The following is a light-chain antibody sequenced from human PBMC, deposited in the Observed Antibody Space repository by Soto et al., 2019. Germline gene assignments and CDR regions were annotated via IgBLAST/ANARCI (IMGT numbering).Light chain of an antibody. CDR3: QQRSDWPWT. CDR2: DSS. Sequence: SGLTQSPSTLSLSPGERATLSCSASQSVSSNVAWYRQKPGQAPRLLIYDSSNRAAGIPARFSGSGSGTDFTLTVSSLEPEDFVAYYCQQRSDWPWTFGEGTKVDIK. V-gene: IGKV3-11*01. CDR1: QSVSSN. J-gene: IGKJ1*01.